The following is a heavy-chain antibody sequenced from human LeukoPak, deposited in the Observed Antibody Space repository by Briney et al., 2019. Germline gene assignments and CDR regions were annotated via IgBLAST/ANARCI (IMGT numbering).Heavy chain of an antibody. CDR2: INPNSGGT. CDR3: AVTHWLVGATLYMDV. Sequence: ASVKVSCKASGYTFTGYYMHWVRQAPGQGLEWMGWINPNSGGTNYAQKFQGRATMTRDTSISTAYMELYRLRSDDTAVYYCAVTHWLVGATLYMDVWGKGTTVTVSS. CDR1: GYTFTGYY. D-gene: IGHD1-26*01. J-gene: IGHJ6*03. V-gene: IGHV1-2*02.